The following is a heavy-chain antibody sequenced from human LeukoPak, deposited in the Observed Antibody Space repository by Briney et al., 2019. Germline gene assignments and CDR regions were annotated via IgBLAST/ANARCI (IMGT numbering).Heavy chain of an antibody. V-gene: IGHV4-39*07. Sequence: SETLSLTCTVSGGSISSSSYYWGWIRQPPGKGLEWIGSIYYSGSTYYNPSLKSRVTISVDTSKNQFSLKLSSVTAADTAVYYCARAREQQLGKWFDPWGQGTLVTVSS. D-gene: IGHD6-13*01. CDR1: GGSISSSSYY. CDR3: ARAREQQLGKWFDP. J-gene: IGHJ5*02. CDR2: IYYSGST.